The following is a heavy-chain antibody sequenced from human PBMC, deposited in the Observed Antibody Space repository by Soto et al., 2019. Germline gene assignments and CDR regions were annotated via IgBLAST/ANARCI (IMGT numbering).Heavy chain of an antibody. J-gene: IGHJ4*02. Sequence: GASVKVSCKASGYTFTSYGISWVRQAPGQGLEWMGWISAYNGNTNYAQKLQGRVTMTTDTSTSTAYMEPRSLRSDDTAVYYCARRGYDFWSGYLYYLDYWGQGTLVTVS. CDR3: ARRGYDFWSGYLYYLDY. D-gene: IGHD3-3*01. CDR1: GYTFTSYG. CDR2: ISAYNGNT. V-gene: IGHV1-18*01.